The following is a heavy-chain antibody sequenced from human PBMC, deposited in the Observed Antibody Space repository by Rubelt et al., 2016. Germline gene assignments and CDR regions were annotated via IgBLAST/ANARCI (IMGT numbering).Heavy chain of an antibody. CDR3: AREGVKRARKAGMDV. D-gene: IGHD4/OR15-4a*01. Sequence: QVQLVQSGAEVKKPGASVKVSCKASGYTFTSYGISWVRQAPGQGLEGMGWISAYNGNTNYAQKLQGSFTTTTDTTPGTSSIALRSLGSDDTAVYYCAREGVKRARKAGMDVWGQGTTVTVSS. CDR1: GYTFTSYG. V-gene: IGHV1-18*01. J-gene: IGHJ6*02. CDR2: ISAYNGNT.